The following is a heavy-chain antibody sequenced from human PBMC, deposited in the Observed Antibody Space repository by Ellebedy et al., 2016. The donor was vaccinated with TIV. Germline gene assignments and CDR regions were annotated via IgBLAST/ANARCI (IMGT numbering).Heavy chain of an antibody. CDR2: INPSGRST. J-gene: IGHJ4*02. CDR1: GYTFTGYH. CDR3: AREGERRLQFHFTRGRYFDY. V-gene: IGHV1-46*01. D-gene: IGHD5-24*01. Sequence: ASVKVSCKASGYTFTGYHIHWVRQAPGQGLERMGIINPSGRSTIYAQKFQDRVTMTRDTSTSTVYMELSSLRSENTAVYFCAREGERRLQFHFTRGRYFDYWGQGTLVTVSS.